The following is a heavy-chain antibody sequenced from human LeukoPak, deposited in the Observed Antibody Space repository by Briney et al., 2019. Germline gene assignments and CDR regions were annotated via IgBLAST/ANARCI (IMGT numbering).Heavy chain of an antibody. CDR2: INSDGSST. D-gene: IGHD1-1*01. Sequence: GGSLRLSCAASGFTFSSYNMHWVRQAPGKGLVWVSRINSDGSSTNYADPVKGRFTISRDNAKNTLYLQMNSLRAEDTAVYYCVRTGVPLAFDIWGQGTMVTVSS. V-gene: IGHV3-74*01. CDR1: GFTFSSYN. J-gene: IGHJ3*02. CDR3: VRTGVPLAFDI.